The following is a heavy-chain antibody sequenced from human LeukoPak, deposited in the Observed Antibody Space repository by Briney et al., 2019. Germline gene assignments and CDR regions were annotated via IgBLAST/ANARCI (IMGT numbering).Heavy chain of an antibody. J-gene: IGHJ5*02. Sequence: PSETLSLTCTVSGGSISSYYWNWIRQPPGKGLEWIAYIYYSGSTNYNPSLKSRVTISVDTSKNQFSLNLSSVTAADTAVYYCARGRGGGGSSNNWFDPWGQGTLVTVSS. V-gene: IGHV4-59*01. D-gene: IGHD2-15*01. CDR2: IYYSGST. CDR1: GGSISSYY. CDR3: ARGRGGGGSSNNWFDP.